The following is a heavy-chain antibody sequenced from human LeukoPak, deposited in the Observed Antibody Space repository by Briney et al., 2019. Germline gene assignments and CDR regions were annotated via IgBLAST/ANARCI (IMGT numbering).Heavy chain of an antibody. D-gene: IGHD1-26*01. CDR1: GFTVSSNY. V-gene: IGHV3-66*01. CDR3: ARGLYSGSYYLAY. Sequence: GGSLRLSCAASGFTVSSNYMSWVRQAPGKGLEWVSAIYSGGSTYYADSVKGRFTISRDNSKITLYLQMNSLRAEDTAVYYCARGLYSGSYYLAYWGQGTLVTVSS. CDR2: IYSGGST. J-gene: IGHJ4*02.